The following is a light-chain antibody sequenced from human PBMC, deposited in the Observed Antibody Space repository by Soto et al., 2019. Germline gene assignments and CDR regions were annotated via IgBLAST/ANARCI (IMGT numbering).Light chain of an antibody. Sequence: QSVLTPPASLSGSPGQLITIPCTGTSSVIGAYDYSSWFQQHAGKAPKRMMSEVNNPPPGVSPRFCCSKSGNTAYLSISGLQVEGEAYYFGSSSPSTCAHVFATGTKVTVL. CDR1: SSVIGAYDY. CDR2: EVN. CDR3: SSSPSTCAHV. V-gene: IGLV2-14*01. J-gene: IGLJ1*01.